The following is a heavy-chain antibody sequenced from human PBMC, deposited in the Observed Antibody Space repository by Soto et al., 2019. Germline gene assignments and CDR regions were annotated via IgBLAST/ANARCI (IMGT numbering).Heavy chain of an antibody. J-gene: IGHJ5*02. CDR1: GGSISSYY. Sequence: ASETLSLTCTVSGGSISSYYWSWIRQPPGKGLEWIGYIYYSGSTNYNPSLKSRVTISVDTSKNQFSLKLSSVTAADTAVYYCARESDSGFDPWGQGTLVTVSS. CDR2: IYYSGST. CDR3: ARESDSGFDP. V-gene: IGHV4-59*01.